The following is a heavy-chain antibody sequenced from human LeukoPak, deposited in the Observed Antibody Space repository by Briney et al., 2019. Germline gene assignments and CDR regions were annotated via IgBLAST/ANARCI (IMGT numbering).Heavy chain of an antibody. V-gene: IGHV3-7*01. J-gene: IGHJ4*02. CDR1: GFSLSNYW. Sequence: GGSLRFSCAASGFSLSNYWVTWVRQAPGTGLEWVANINPGGTETYYVEPVKGRFTISRDNAKNLVYLQMNSLRAEDSAVYHCGRFGYVAGVDLWGQGTLVTVSS. CDR2: INPGGTET. D-gene: IGHD6-19*01. CDR3: GRFGYVAGVDL.